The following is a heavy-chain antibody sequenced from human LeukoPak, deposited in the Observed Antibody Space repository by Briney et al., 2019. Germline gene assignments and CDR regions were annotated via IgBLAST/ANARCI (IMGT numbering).Heavy chain of an antibody. CDR3: ATGRWFGEFAGSVFED. CDR1: GFGFSNYW. D-gene: IGHD3-10*01. J-gene: IGHJ4*02. CDR2: IKEDGGVI. V-gene: IGHV3-7*01. Sequence: GGSLRLSCLGSGFGFSNYWMTWLRQAPGEGLEWVANIKEDGGVIYYADSVKGRFTISRDNAKNSVYLQMNSLRVEDTALYYCATGRWFGEFAGSVFEDWGQGTLVTVSS.